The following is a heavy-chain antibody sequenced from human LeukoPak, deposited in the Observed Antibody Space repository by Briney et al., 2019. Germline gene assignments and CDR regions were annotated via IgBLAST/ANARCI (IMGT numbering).Heavy chain of an antibody. D-gene: IGHD3-10*01. V-gene: IGHV3-23*01. CDR3: ARAFGSGSYYFDP. J-gene: IGHJ5*02. CDR1: GFTFSSYA. CDR2: ISGSGGST. Sequence: GGSLRLSCAASGFTFSSYAMSWVRQAPGKGLEWVSAISGSGGSTYYADSVKGRFTISRDNAKNSLYLHMNSLRAEDTAVYYCARAFGSGSYYFDPWGQGTLVTVSS.